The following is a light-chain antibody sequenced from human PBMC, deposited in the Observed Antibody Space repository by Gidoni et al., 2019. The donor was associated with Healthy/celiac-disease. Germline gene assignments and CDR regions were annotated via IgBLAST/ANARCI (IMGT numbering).Light chain of an antibody. CDR2: ANS. Sequence: QSAPTLPPPVSGAPGHTVTISCTGSSPNIGAGYDVHWYQQLPGTAPKLLIYANSNRPSGVPDRFSGSKSGTSASLAISGLQAEDEADYYCQSYDSSLSGWVFGGGTKLTVL. CDR1: SPNIGAGYD. V-gene: IGLV1-40*01. CDR3: QSYDSSLSGWV. J-gene: IGLJ3*02.